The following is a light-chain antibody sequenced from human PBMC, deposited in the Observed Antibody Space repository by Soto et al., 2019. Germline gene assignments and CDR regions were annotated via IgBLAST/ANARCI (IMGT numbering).Light chain of an antibody. J-gene: IGKJ4*01. CDR2: DAS. CDR3: QQRSTCPLT. CDR1: QSVNSF. V-gene: IGKV3-11*01. Sequence: DIVLTQSPATLSLSPGERATLSCRASQSVNSFLAWYQQKPGQAPRLLIYDASNRATDIPARFSGSGSGTDFTLTITTLKPEDFAVYYCQQRSTCPLTFGGGTNVEIK.